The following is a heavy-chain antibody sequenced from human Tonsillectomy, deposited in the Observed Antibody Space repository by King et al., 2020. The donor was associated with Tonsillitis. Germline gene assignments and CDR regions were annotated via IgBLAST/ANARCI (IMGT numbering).Heavy chain of an antibody. CDR1: GDSVSSNSAA. Sequence: VQLQQSGPGLVKPSQTLSITCAISGDSVSSNSAAWTWIRQSPSRGLEWLGRTYYRSKWYYDYAVSVKSRIVINPDTSKNQFSLQLNSVTPEDTAVYYCARDRGWEMAWLDPWGQGTLVTVSS. V-gene: IGHV6-1*01. J-gene: IGHJ5*02. D-gene: IGHD6-19*01. CDR2: TYYRSKWYY. CDR3: ARDRGWEMAWLDP.